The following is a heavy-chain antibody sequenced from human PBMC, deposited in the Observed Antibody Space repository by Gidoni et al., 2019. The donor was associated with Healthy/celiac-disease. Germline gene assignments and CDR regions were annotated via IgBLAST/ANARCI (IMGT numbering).Heavy chain of an antibody. D-gene: IGHD3-3*01. CDR3: ARDGFVAITIFGVDTPAPYYYGMDV. CDR2: ISSSSSYI. CDR1: GFTFSSYS. Sequence: EVQLVESGGGLVKPGGSLRLSCAASGFTFSSYSMNWVRQAPGKGLEWVSSISSSSSYIYYADSVKGRFTISRDNAKNSLYLQMNSLRAEDTAVYYCARDGFVAITIFGVDTPAPYYYGMDVWGQGTTVTVSS. J-gene: IGHJ6*02. V-gene: IGHV3-21*01.